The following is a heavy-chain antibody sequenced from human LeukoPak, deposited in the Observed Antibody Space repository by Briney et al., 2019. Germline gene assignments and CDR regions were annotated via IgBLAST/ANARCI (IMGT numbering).Heavy chain of an antibody. CDR1: GGSISSSSYY. D-gene: IGHD3-9*01. Sequence: PSETLSLTCTVSGGSISSSSYYWGWSRQPPGKGLEWIGSIYYSGSTYYNPSLKSRVTISVDTSKNQFSLKLSSVTAADTAVYYCARHAVAVSLTGYYWHWFDPWGQGTLVTVSS. CDR3: ARHAVAVSLTGYYWHWFDP. CDR2: IYYSGST. V-gene: IGHV4-39*01. J-gene: IGHJ5*02.